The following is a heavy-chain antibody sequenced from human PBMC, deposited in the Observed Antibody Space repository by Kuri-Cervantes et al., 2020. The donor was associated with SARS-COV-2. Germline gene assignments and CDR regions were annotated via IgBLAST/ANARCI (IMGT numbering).Heavy chain of an antibody. J-gene: IGHJ6*02. CDR2: VSYTGNT. V-gene: IGHV4-39*01. CDR1: GASISSNTYY. CDR3: ARQVELSLDEYGMDI. Sequence: GSLRLSCSVSGASISSNTYYWGWIRQPPGKGLEWIGSVSYTGNTYLNPSLKSRVTISVHTSKTQFSLNLSSVTVADTAVYYWARQVELSLDEYGMDIWGQGTTVTVSS. D-gene: IGHD1-7*01.